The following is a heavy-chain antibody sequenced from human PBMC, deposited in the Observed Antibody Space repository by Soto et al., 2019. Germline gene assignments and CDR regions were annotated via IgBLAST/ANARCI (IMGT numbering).Heavy chain of an antibody. Sequence: GGSLRLSCAASAFTFNNYAMSWVRQAPGKGLEWVSGIGGSGRTTYYADSVKGRFTISRDNSNNTLFLQMNSLRAEDTAVYYCAKCFLVRVEHYGSGLVDYWGQGTLVTVSS. D-gene: IGHD3-10*01. CDR2: IGGSGRTT. J-gene: IGHJ4*02. CDR3: AKCFLVRVEHYGSGLVDY. CDR1: AFTFNNYA. V-gene: IGHV3-23*01.